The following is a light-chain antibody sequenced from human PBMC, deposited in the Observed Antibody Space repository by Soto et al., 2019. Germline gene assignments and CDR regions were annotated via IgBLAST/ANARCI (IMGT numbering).Light chain of an antibody. CDR2: GNS. Sequence: QAVVTQPPSVSGAPGQRVTISCTGSSSNIGAGYDVHWYQQLPGTAPKLLIYGNSNRPSGVPDRFSGSKSDTSASLAITGLQAEDEADYYCQSYDSSLRVFGGGTQLTVL. V-gene: IGLV1-40*01. CDR1: SSNIGAGYD. CDR3: QSYDSSLRV. J-gene: IGLJ2*01.